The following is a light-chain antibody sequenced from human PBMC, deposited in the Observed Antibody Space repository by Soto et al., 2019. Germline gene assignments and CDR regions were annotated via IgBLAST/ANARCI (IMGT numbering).Light chain of an antibody. J-gene: IGKJ1*01. V-gene: IGKV3-20*01. Sequence: EIVLTQSPGTLSLSPGERATLSCRASQSVSSIYLAWYQQKPGQAPRLLIYGASSRATGIPDRFSGSGSGTDFTLTISRLEPEDFAVYYCHQYVSWTFGQGTKAEI. CDR3: HQYVSWT. CDR1: QSVSSIY. CDR2: GAS.